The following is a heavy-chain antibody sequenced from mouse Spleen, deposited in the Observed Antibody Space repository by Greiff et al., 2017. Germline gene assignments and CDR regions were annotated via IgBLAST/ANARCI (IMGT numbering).Heavy chain of an antibody. J-gene: IGHJ2*01. V-gene: IGHV1-69*01. D-gene: IGHD2-3*01. Sequence: QVQLQQSGAELVMPGASVKLSCKASGYTFTSYWMHWVKQRPGQGLEWIGEIDPSDSYTNYNQKFKGKATLTVDKSSSTAYMQLSSLTSEDSAVYYCARSRDGYYRYFDYWGQGTTLTVSS. CDR3: ARSRDGYYRYFDY. CDR2: IDPSDSYT. CDR1: GYTFTSYW.